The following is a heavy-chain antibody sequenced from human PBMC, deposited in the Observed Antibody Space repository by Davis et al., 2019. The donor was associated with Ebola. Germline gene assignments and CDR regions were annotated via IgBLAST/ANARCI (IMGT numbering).Heavy chain of an antibody. Sequence: MPSETLSLTCAVYGGSFSGYYWSWIRQPPGKGLEWIGEINHSGSTNYNPSLKSRVTISVDTSKNQFSLKLSSVTAADTVVYYCANHYGDYAPFDYWGQGTLVTVSS. D-gene: IGHD4-17*01. J-gene: IGHJ4*02. CDR3: ANHYGDYAPFDY. V-gene: IGHV4-34*01. CDR1: GGSFSGYY. CDR2: INHSGST.